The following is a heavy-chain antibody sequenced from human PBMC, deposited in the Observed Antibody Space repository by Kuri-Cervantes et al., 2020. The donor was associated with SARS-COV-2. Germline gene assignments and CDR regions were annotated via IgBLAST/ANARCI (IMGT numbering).Heavy chain of an antibody. CDR3: ARLSSIAAPTDY. CDR1: GYSISSGYY. V-gene: IGHV4-38-2*01. J-gene: IGHJ4*02. Sequence: GSLRLSCAASGYSISSGYYWGWIRQPPGKGLEWIGSIYHSGSTYYNPSLKSRVTISVDTSKNQFSLKLSSVTAADTAVYYCARLSSIAAPTDYWGQGTLVTVSS. D-gene: IGHD6-6*01. CDR2: IYHSGST.